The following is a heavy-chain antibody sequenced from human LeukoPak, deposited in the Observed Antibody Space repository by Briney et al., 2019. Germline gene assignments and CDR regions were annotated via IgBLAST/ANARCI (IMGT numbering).Heavy chain of an antibody. V-gene: IGHV5-51*01. D-gene: IGHD5-18*01. CDR1: GYSFTSYW. J-gene: IGHJ4*02. Sequence: GESLKISCKGSGYSFTSYWIGWVRQMPGKGLEWMGIIYPGDSDTRYSPSFQGQVTISADKSISTAYLQWSSLKASDTAMYYCARSGHNQLRGYSYGWSYWGQGTLVTVSS. CDR2: IYPGDSDT. CDR3: ARSGHNQLRGYSYGWSY.